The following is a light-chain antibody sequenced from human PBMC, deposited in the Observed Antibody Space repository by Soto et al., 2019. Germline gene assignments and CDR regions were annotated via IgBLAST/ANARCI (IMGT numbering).Light chain of an antibody. V-gene: IGLV4-69*01. CDR2: LNSDGSH. J-gene: IGLJ1*01. Sequence: QPVLTQSPSASASLGASVKLTCTLSSGHSSYAIAWHQQRPEKGPRYLMKLNSDGSHSKGDGIPDRFSGSSSGAERYLTISSLQYEDEADYYCQTWGTGIHVFGTGTKLTVL. CDR3: QTWGTGIHV. CDR1: SGHSSYA.